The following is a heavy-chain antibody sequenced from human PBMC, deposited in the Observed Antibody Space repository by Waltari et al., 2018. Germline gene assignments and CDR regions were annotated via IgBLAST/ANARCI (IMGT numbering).Heavy chain of an antibody. CDR1: GYTFSSYA. CDR3: ARSSGSYSMDV. CDR2: SNTGNGYT. V-gene: IGHV1-3*02. Sequence: QVQLVQSGAEVKKPGASVKVSCKAYGYTFSSYAMHWVRQAPGQRLEWMGWSNTGNGYTKYSQEFQGRVTITRDTSASTAYMELSSLRSEDTAVYYCARSSGSYSMDVWGQGTTVTVAS. D-gene: IGHD1-26*01. J-gene: IGHJ6*03.